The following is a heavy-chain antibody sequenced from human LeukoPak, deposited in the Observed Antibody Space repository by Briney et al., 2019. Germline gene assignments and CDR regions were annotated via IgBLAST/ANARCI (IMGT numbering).Heavy chain of an antibody. CDR1: GFSFTNYC. Sequence: GESLKISGKGSGFSFTNYCIGGVGQMPGKGLEWMGLIYPGDSDTTYSPSFQGQVTISADKSITTAYLQWSTLKASDTAMYYCARRFTGSYSFDCWGQGTLVTVSS. V-gene: IGHV5-51*01. J-gene: IGHJ4*02. CDR3: ARRFTGSYSFDC. D-gene: IGHD1-26*01. CDR2: IYPGDSDT.